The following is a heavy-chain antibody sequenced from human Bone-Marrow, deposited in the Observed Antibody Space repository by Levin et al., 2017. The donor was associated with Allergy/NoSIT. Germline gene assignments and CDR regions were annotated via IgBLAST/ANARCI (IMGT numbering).Heavy chain of an antibody. V-gene: IGHV3-23*01. CDR2: ITSSGEKT. D-gene: IGHD3-22*01. Sequence: QSGGSLRLSCAASGFTFSMYAMSWVRQAPGKGLEWVSSITSSGEKTFYIDSVKGRFTISRDNSKNTLWLQMNRLGADDTAVYYCAKDRPNYYENNGHYYQRDGDCWGQGTLVTVSS. J-gene: IGHJ4*02. CDR3: AKDRPNYYENNGHYYQRDGDC. CDR1: GFTFSMYA.